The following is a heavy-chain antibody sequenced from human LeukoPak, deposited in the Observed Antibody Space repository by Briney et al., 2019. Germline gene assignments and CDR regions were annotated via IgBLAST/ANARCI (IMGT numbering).Heavy chain of an antibody. V-gene: IGHV5-51*01. Sequence: GESLKISCKGSGYSFTSYWIGWVRQMPGKGLEWMGIIYPGDSDTRYSPSFQGQVTISADKSISTAYLQWSSLKASDTAMYYCARQNSGSYYWGPYYYYYMDVWGKGTTVTVSS. J-gene: IGHJ6*03. CDR2: IYPGDSDT. CDR1: GYSFTSYW. CDR3: ARQNSGSYYWGPYYYYYMDV. D-gene: IGHD1-26*01.